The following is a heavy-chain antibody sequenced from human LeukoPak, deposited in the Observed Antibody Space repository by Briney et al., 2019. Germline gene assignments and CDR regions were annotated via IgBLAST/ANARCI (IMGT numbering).Heavy chain of an antibody. V-gene: IGHV4-59*01. CDR1: GGSISSYY. CDR3: ARVRPITIFGVVTTTFMDV. CDR2: IYYSGST. D-gene: IGHD3-3*01. Sequence: SETLSLTCTVSGGSISSYYWSWIRQPPGKGLEWIGYIYYSGSTNYNHSLKSRVTISVDTSKNQFSLKLSSVTAADTAVYYCARVRPITIFGVVTTTFMDVWGKGTTVTVS. J-gene: IGHJ6*03.